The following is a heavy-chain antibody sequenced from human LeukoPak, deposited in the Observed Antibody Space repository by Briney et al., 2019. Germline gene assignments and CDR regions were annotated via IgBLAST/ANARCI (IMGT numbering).Heavy chain of an antibody. CDR2: INPNSGGT. CDR1: GYIFTSYG. D-gene: IGHD3-3*01. J-gene: IGHJ4*02. CDR3: ARDLGVTIFGVVYYFDY. V-gene: IGHV1-2*02. Sequence: ASVKVSCKASGYIFTSYGISWVRQAPGQGLEWMGWINPNSGGTNYAQKFQGRVTMTRDTSISTAYMELSRLRSDDTAVYYCARDLGVTIFGVVYYFDYWGQGTLVTVSS.